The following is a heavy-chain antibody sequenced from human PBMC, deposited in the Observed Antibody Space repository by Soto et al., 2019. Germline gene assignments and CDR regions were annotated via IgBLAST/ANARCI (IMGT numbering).Heavy chain of an antibody. CDR1: GGSFSGYY. CDR2: INHSGST. V-gene: IGHV4-34*01. CDR3: PRRYCTSTSCSRSWFDT. D-gene: IGHD2-2*01. J-gene: IGHJ5*02. Sequence: PSETLSLTCGVYGGSFSGYYWSWIRQPPGKGLEWIGEINHSGSTNYNPSLKSRVTISVDTSKNQFSLKLSSVTAADTAVYYCPRRYCTSTSCSRSWFDTWGQGTLVTAS.